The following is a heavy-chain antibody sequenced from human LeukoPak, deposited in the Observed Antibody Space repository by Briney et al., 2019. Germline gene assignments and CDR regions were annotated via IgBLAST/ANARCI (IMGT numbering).Heavy chain of an antibody. CDR2: INAYNGDT. J-gene: IGHJ6*03. D-gene: IGHD2-2*01. Sequence: ASVKVSCKASGYTFTNYGVTWVRQAPGQGLEWMGWINAYNGDTHYAQNLQGRLTMTTDTSTSTVFMELRSLRPDDTAVYYCARWGLVAPGTYYYYYMDVWGRGTTVTVSS. CDR1: GYTFTNYG. CDR3: ARWGLVAPGTYYYYYMDV. V-gene: IGHV1-18*01.